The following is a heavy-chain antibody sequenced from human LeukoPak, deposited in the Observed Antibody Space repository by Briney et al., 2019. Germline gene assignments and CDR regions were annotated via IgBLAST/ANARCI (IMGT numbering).Heavy chain of an antibody. CDR2: IYYSGST. CDR3: ARVWPFGSGHGYFDY. Sequence: SETLSLTCTVSGGSISSYYWSWIRQPPGKGLEWIGYIYYSGSTNYNPSLKSRVTISVDTSKNQFSLKLSSVTAAGTAVYYCARVWPFGSGHGYFDYWGQGTLVTVSS. D-gene: IGHD3-3*01. V-gene: IGHV4-59*01. CDR1: GGSISSYY. J-gene: IGHJ4*02.